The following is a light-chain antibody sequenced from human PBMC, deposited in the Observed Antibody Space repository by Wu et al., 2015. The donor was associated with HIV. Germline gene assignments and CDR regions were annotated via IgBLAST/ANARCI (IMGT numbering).Light chain of an antibody. J-gene: IGKJ4*01. V-gene: IGKV3D-15*01. Sequence: EVLMTQSPATLSVSPGERATLSCRASQSVTSNLAWYQQKPGQAPRLLIHGASTRATGIPDRFSGSGSGTEFTLTISSMQSEDFAVYYCQQYDNWPPLTFGGGTKVEVK. CDR1: QSVTSN. CDR3: QQYDNWPPLT. CDR2: GAS.